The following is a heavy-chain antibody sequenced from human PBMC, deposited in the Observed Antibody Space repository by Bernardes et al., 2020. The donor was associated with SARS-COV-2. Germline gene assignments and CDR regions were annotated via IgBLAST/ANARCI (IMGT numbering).Heavy chain of an antibody. Sequence: ASVKVSCKASGYTFTGYYMHWVRQAPGQGLEWMGWINPNSGGTNYAQKFQGRVTMTRDTSISTAYMELSRLRSDDTAVYYCARELSLHDAFDIWGQGTMVTVSS. CDR2: INPNSGGT. CDR3: ARELSLHDAFDI. V-gene: IGHV1-2*02. CDR1: GYTFTGYY. J-gene: IGHJ3*02.